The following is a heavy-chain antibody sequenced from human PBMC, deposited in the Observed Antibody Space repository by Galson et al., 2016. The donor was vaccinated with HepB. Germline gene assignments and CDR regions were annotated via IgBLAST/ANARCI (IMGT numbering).Heavy chain of an antibody. Sequence: SVKVSCKASGYTFTNYGLSWVRQAPGQGLEWMGWISADNDNTNYAQKFQGRVTMTTDTSTSTAYMELRNLRSDDTAVYYCARDGWSGYATQYYYYGMDVWGQGTTVTVSS. CDR3: ARDGWSGYATQYYYYGMDV. V-gene: IGHV1-18*01. D-gene: IGHD5-12*01. CDR1: GYTFTNYG. J-gene: IGHJ6*02. CDR2: ISADNDNT.